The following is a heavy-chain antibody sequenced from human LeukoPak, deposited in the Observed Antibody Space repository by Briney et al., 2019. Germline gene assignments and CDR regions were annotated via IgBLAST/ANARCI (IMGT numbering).Heavy chain of an antibody. CDR1: GGSISSYY. D-gene: IGHD2-15*01. CDR3: ARVLSYCSGGSCYSGYYYYYYGMDV. Sequence: VKPSETLSLTCTVSGGSISSYYWSWIRQPPGKGLEWIGYIYYSGSTNYNPSLKSRVTISVDTSKNQFSLKLSSVTAADTAVYYCARVLSYCSGGSCYSGYYYYYYGMDVWGQGTTVTVSS. V-gene: IGHV4-59*08. J-gene: IGHJ6*02. CDR2: IYYSGST.